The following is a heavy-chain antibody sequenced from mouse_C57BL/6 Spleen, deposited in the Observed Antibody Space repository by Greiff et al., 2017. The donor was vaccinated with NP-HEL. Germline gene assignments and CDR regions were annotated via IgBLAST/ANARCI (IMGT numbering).Heavy chain of an antibody. J-gene: IGHJ1*03. Sequence: VQLQQSGPELVKPGASVKISCKASGYAFSSSWMNWVKQRPGKGLEWIGRIYPGDGDTNYNGKFKGKATLTADKSSSTAYMQLSSLTSEDSAVYFCARSVITTVVPNWYFDVWGTGTTVTVSS. D-gene: IGHD1-1*01. V-gene: IGHV1-82*01. CDR2: IYPGDGDT. CDR3: ARSVITTVVPNWYFDV. CDR1: GYAFSSSW.